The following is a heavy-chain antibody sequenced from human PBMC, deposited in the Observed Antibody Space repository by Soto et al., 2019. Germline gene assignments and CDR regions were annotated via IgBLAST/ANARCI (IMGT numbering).Heavy chain of an antibody. Sequence: ASVKVSCKASGYTFTGYYMHWVRQAPGQGLVWMGWINPNSGGTNYAQKFQGWVTMTRDTSTSTAYMELSRLRSDDTAVYYCAREEGITMVRGVITTLGGMDVWGQGTTVTVSS. J-gene: IGHJ6*02. CDR2: INPNSGGT. V-gene: IGHV1-2*04. CDR1: GYTFTGYY. D-gene: IGHD3-10*01. CDR3: AREEGITMVRGVITTLGGMDV.